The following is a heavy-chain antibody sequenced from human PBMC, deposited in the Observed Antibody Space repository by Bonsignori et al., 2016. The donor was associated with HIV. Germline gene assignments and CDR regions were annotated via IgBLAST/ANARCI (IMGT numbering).Heavy chain of an antibody. CDR3: ARGFMFTVWGVIVWY. D-gene: IGHD3-16*02. CDR1: GFTFRNHF. Sequence: EVQLVESGGGLVQPGGTLRLSCTASGFTFRNHFMSWVRQAPGKGLEWVSAISGNGSSTYYADSVKGRFTISRDNSMNTLYLQMSSLRADDTAVYYCARGFMFTVWGVIVWY. CDR2: ISGNGSST. J-gene: IGHJ2*01. V-gene: IGHV3-23*04.